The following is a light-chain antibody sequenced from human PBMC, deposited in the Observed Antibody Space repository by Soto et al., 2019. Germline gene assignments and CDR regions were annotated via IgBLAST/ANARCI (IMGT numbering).Light chain of an antibody. CDR1: QSVTNSY. Sequence: EIVLTQSPGTLSLSPGERATLSCRASQSVTNSYLAWYQQKPGQAPRLLIYGASSRASGIPDRFSGSGSGTDVTLTISRLEPEDFALYYCQQYCSSPPVTFGQGTKLEIK. CDR3: QQYCSSPPVT. V-gene: IGKV3-20*01. J-gene: IGKJ2*01. CDR2: GAS.